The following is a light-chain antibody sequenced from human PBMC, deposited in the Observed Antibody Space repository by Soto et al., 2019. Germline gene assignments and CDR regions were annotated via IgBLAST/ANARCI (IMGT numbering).Light chain of an antibody. Sequence: EIVLTQSPATLSLSPGERATLSCRASQSVSSYLAWYQQKPGQAPRLLIYGASTRATGIPARFSGSGSGTDFTLTISRLEPEDFAVYYCQQYSSPRTFGQGTKVDIK. CDR3: QQYSSPRT. V-gene: IGKV3-20*01. J-gene: IGKJ1*01. CDR2: GAS. CDR1: QSVSSY.